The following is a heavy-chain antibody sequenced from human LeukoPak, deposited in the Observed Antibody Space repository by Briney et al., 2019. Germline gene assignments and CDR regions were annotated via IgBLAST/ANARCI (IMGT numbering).Heavy chain of an antibody. D-gene: IGHD2-15*01. Sequence: ASVKVSCKASGYTFTGYSMNWVRQAPGQGLEWMGIINPSDGNTSYAQKFQGRVTVTSDTSTSTVYMELSSLTSEDTAVYYCARGSLGYSSGFYWWGQGTLVTVSS. V-gene: IGHV1-46*01. CDR3: ARGSLGYSSGFYW. CDR1: GYTFTGYS. J-gene: IGHJ4*02. CDR2: INPSDGNT.